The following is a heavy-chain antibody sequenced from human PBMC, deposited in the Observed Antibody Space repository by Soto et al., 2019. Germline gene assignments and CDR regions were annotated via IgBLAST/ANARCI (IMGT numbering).Heavy chain of an antibody. CDR3: ASSTRGVRGVIMGYYYGMDV. CDR1: GYSFTSYW. Sequence: GESLKISCKGSGYSFTSYWIGWVRQMPGKGLEWMGIIYPGDSDTRYSPSFQGQVTISADKSISTAYLQWSSLKASDTAMYYCASSTRGVRGVIMGYYYGMDVWGQGTTVTVSS. V-gene: IGHV5-51*01. J-gene: IGHJ6*02. CDR2: IYPGDSDT. D-gene: IGHD3-10*01.